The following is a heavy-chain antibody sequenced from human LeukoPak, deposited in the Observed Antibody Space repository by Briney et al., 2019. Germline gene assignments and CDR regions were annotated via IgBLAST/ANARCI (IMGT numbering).Heavy chain of an antibody. Sequence: GGSLRLSCAASGFTFSHYEMKWVRQAPGKGLEWVSFISSTGTIMFYADSVKGRFTISRDNAKNSLYLQMDSLRLEDTAIYYCARAGPGMYWGQGTLVTVSS. CDR2: ISSTGTIM. V-gene: IGHV3-48*03. CDR3: ARAGPGMY. CDR1: GFTFSHYE. D-gene: IGHD1-1*01. J-gene: IGHJ4*02.